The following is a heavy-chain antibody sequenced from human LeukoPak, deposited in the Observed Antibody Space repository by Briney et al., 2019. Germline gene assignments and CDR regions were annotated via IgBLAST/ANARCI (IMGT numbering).Heavy chain of an antibody. CDR2: ISGSGGTT. J-gene: IGHJ6*03. V-gene: IGHV3-23*01. CDR1: GFTFSSYA. Sequence: GGHLRRSGAASGFTFSSYAMSWVRQAPGKELKWVSAISGSGGTTYYADSVKGRFTISRDNSKNTLYLQMNSLRAEDTAVYYCAKDGYDYYYYYMDVGGKGTTVTVYS. D-gene: IGHD1-1*01. CDR3: AKDGYDYYYYYMDV.